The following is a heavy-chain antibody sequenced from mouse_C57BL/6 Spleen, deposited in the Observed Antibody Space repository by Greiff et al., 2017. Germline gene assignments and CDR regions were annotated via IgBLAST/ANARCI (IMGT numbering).Heavy chain of an antibody. Sequence: QVQLQQSGPELVKPGASVKISCKAPGYAFSSSWMNWVKQRPGKGLEWIGRIYPGDGDTNYNGKFKGKATLTADKSSSTAYMQLSSLTSEDSAVYFCARAQATYYYAMDYWGQGTSVTVSS. CDR2: IYPGDGDT. CDR1: GYAFSSSW. D-gene: IGHD3-2*02. V-gene: IGHV1-82*01. CDR3: ARAQATYYYAMDY. J-gene: IGHJ4*01.